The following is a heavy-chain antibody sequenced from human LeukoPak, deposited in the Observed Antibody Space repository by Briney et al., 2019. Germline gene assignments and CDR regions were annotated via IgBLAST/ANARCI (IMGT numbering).Heavy chain of an antibody. CDR3: AREAEITRFDY. V-gene: IGHV6-1*01. Sequence: SQTLSLTCAISGDSVSTNGVAWNWIRQSPSRGLEWLGRTSYRSKWYNDYAVSVKSRITITPDTSKNQFSLQLNSVTPEDTAVYCCAREAEITRFDYWGQGTLVTVSS. J-gene: IGHJ4*02. CDR2: TSYRSKWYN. CDR1: GDSVSTNGVA. D-gene: IGHD5-24*01.